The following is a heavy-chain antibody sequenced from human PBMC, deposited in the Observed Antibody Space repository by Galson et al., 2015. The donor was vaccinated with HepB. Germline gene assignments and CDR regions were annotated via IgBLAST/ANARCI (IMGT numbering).Heavy chain of an antibody. CDR3: ARVSRNSSGSYHRRGAFDI. CDR2: VFYRGST. D-gene: IGHD3-22*01. V-gene: IGHV4-59*01. J-gene: IGHJ3*02. Sequence: WVGYVFYRGSTDYNPSLKSRATISVDPSKNQFSLKLTSVTAEDTAVYYCARVSRNSSGSYHRRGAFDIWGQGTVVTVSS.